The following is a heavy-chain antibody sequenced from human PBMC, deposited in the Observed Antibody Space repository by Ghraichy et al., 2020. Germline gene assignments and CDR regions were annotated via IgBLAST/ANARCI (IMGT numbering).Heavy chain of an antibody. CDR1: GFPFSSYA. V-gene: IGHV3-23*01. D-gene: IGHD2-15*01. CDR3: AKAWGYCSAATCPSYHWFDP. CDR2: ISFSGANT. Sequence: GGSLRLSCAASGFPFSSYAMSWVRQTPGKGLEWVSSISFSGANTYYAVSVKGRFTISRDNSKNTLYLQMNSLRADDTAVYYCAKAWGYCSAATCPSYHWFDPWGQGTLVTVSS. J-gene: IGHJ5*02.